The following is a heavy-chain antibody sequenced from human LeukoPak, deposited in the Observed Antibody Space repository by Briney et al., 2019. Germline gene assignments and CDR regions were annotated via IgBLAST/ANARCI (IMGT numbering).Heavy chain of an antibody. D-gene: IGHD3-16*01. J-gene: IGHJ3*02. Sequence: TGGSLRLSCAASRHIFINYAMSWVRQAPGRGLEWLSIISGTADSKYYADSVKGRFTISRDNPRSTLYLEMNILRAEDTAVYYCAKADATIGGAFDTWGQGTMVIVSS. CDR1: RHIFINYA. CDR3: AKADATIGGAFDT. V-gene: IGHV3-23*01. CDR2: ISGTADSK.